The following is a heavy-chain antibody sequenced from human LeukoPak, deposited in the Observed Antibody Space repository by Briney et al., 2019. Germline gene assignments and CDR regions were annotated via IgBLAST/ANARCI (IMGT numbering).Heavy chain of an antibody. CDR2: IIPILGIA. J-gene: IGHJ6*03. Sequence: GASVKVSCKASGGTFSSYAISWVRQAPGQGLEWMGRIIPILGIANYAQKFQGRVTITADKSTSTAYMELSSLRSEDTAVYYCARDISDCSSTSCDYYYYMDVWGKGTTVTVSS. CDR3: ARDISDCSSTSCDYYYYMDV. D-gene: IGHD2-2*01. CDR1: GGTFSSYA. V-gene: IGHV1-69*04.